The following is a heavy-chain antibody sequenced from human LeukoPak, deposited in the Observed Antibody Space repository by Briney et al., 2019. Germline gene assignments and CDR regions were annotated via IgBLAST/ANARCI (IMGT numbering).Heavy chain of an antibody. V-gene: IGHV3-30*18. D-gene: IGHD2-15*01. J-gene: IGHJ4*02. CDR3: AKDRTRWSGSGYFDY. Sequence: PGGSLRLSCAASGFTFSSYGVHWVRQAPGKGLEWVAVISYDGSNKYYADSVKGRFTISRDNSKNTLYLQMNSLRAEDTAVYYYAKDRTRWSGSGYFDYWGQGTLVTVSS. CDR2: ISYDGSNK. CDR1: GFTFSSYG.